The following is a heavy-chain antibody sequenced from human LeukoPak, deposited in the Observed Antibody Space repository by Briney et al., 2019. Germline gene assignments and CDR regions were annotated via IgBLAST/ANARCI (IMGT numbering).Heavy chain of an antibody. D-gene: IGHD1-26*01. Sequence: QPGGSLRLSCAASGFTFSSYGMSWVRQAPGKGLEWVAVISYDGSNKYYADSVKGRFTISRDNSKNTLYLQMNSLRADDTAVYYCARGQRAHVEWYYYMDVWGKGTTVTVSS. CDR1: GFTFSSYG. J-gene: IGHJ6*03. V-gene: IGHV3-30*03. CDR3: ARGQRAHVEWYYYMDV. CDR2: ISYDGSNK.